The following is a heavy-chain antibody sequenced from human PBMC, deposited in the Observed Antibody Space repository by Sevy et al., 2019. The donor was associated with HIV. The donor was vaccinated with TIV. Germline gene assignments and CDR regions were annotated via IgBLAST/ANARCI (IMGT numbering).Heavy chain of an antibody. CDR3: ARGVGLDC. D-gene: IGHD1-26*01. J-gene: IGHJ4*02. Sequence: GGSLRLSCAASGFTFSPYWMTWVLQAPGKGLEWVANIRPDGSDKYYVDSVKGRFTISRDNAKNSLYLQMNSPRADDTAMYYCARGVGLDCWGQGALVTVSS. V-gene: IGHV3-7*01. CDR1: GFTFSPYW. CDR2: IRPDGSDK.